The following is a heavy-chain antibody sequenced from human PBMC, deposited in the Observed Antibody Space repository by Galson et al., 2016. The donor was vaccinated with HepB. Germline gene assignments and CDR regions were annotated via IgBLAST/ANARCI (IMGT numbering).Heavy chain of an antibody. V-gene: IGHV3-48*01. CDR2: ISSGSTTI. CDR1: GFTFSSYT. D-gene: IGHD5-24*01. CDR3: ARGDGFKCDY. Sequence: SLRLSCAASGFTFSSYTMNWVRQAPGKGLEWVSTISSGSTTIYYTDSVKGRFTISRDNAKNSLYLEMNSLRAEDTAVYYCARGDGFKCDYWGQGTLLTVSS. J-gene: IGHJ4*02.